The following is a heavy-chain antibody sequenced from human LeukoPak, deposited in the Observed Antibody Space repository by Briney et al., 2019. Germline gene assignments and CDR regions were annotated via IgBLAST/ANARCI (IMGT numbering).Heavy chain of an antibody. CDR3: ARDLTGHGSGYEGSSDY. Sequence: PGGSLRLSCAASGFTFSSYSMNWVRQAPGKGLEWVSSISSSSSYIYYADSVKVRFTISRDNAKNSLYLQMNSLRAEDTAVYYCARDLTGHGSGYEGSSDYWGQGTLVTVSS. J-gene: IGHJ4*02. CDR1: GFTFSSYS. V-gene: IGHV3-21*01. CDR2: ISSSSSYI. D-gene: IGHD5-12*01.